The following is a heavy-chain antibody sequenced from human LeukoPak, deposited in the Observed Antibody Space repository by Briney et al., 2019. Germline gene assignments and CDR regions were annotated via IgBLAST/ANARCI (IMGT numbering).Heavy chain of an antibody. CDR2: IIHNGTT. CDR1: GGSLSGYF. V-gene: IGHV4-34*12. D-gene: IGHD2-8*01. J-gene: IGHJ4*02. Sequence: PSETLSLTCAVYGGSLSGYFWSWIRQSPGKGLEWIGEIIHNGTTNYNPSLKSRVSISGDTSKNQFSLNLNSVTAADTAVYYCARVSGYCPDGVCRFDYWGQGTLVTVSS. CDR3: ARVSGYCPDGVCRFDY.